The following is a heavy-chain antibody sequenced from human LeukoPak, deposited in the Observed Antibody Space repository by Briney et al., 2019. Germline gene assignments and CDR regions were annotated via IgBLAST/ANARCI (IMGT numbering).Heavy chain of an antibody. J-gene: IGHJ4*02. V-gene: IGHV3-30*02. CDR1: GFTFSTYG. D-gene: IGHD4-23*01. CDR3: ASPEDGGNSYSFDY. CDR2: IRSDGSDK. Sequence: PGGTLRLSCAASGFTFSTYGMHWGRQAPGKGLEWLAFIRSDGSDKYYADSVKGRFTISRDNSKNTLFLQMNSLRPEDTAVYYCASPEDGGNSYSFDYWGQGTLVTVSS.